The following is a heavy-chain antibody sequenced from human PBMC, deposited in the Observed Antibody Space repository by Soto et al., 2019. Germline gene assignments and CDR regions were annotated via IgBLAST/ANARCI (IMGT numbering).Heavy chain of an antibody. Sequence: QIHLVQSGAEVKKPGASVKVSCKGSGYGFTTYGITWVRQAPGQGLEWMAWISAHNGNTNYTRKLQGRVTVTRDTATSTAYMELRSPRSDDTAVYYCARGRDGDYWGQGARVTVSS. CDR2: ISAHNGNT. CDR3: ARGRDGDY. J-gene: IGHJ4*02. D-gene: IGHD6-6*01. CDR1: GYGFTTYG. V-gene: IGHV1-18*01.